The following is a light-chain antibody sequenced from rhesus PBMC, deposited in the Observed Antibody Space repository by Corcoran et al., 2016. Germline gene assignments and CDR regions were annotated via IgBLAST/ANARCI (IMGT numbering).Light chain of an antibody. CDR3: QETSNLST. CDR2: GAS. Sequence: EIVMTQSPATLSFSPGETATSSCRTSQSVSSYLAWYQQNPGKAPRLLIYGASRWATGLPDRFSGSGSGTDLTLTIGSLEPEDFAVYYCQETSNLSTFSGGTKVEIK. V-gene: IGKV3-31*02. CDR1: QSVSSY. J-gene: IGKJ4*01.